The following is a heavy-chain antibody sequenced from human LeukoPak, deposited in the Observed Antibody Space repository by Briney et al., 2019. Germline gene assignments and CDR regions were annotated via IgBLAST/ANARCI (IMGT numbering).Heavy chain of an antibody. Sequence: VGSLRLSCAASGFTFSHYGMHWVRKTPGAGLEWGAVIWSDGSDKYYAKSVKGRFTISRDNSKNSLFLQMNSLRAEDTAVYYCAKDAQRGFDYSNSLQNWGQGILVTVSS. D-gene: IGHD4-11*01. CDR2: IWSDGSDK. CDR1: GFTFSHYG. V-gene: IGHV3-33*06. J-gene: IGHJ1*01. CDR3: AKDAQRGFDYSNSLQN.